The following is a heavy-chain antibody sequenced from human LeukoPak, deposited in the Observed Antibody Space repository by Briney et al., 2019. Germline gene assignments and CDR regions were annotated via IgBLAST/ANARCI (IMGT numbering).Heavy chain of an antibody. J-gene: IGHJ3*02. D-gene: IGHD3-16*02. Sequence: RPGGSLRLSCAASGFTFSTNGMSWVRQAPGKGLEWVSTISGSGGNTYYADSVKGRFTISRDNSKNTLYLQMDRLRAEDTAVYYCARDLEIRYTNPVPYYDYVWGSYRYTSGAFDIWGQGTMVTVSS. CDR3: ARDLEIRYTNPVPYYDYVWGSYRYTSGAFDI. CDR1: GFTFSTNG. V-gene: IGHV3-23*01. CDR2: ISGSGGNT.